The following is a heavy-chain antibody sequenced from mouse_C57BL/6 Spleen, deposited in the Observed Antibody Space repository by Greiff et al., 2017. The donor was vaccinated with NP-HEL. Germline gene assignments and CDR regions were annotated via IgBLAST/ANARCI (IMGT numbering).Heavy chain of an antibody. Sequence: VQLQQSGAELVRPGASVKLSCTASGFNIKDYYMHWVKQRPEQGLEWIGRIDPEDGDTEYAPKFQGKATMTADTSSNTAYLQLSSLTSEDTAVYYCTPAVVATDWYFDVWGTGTTVTVSS. V-gene: IGHV14-1*01. CDR2: IDPEDGDT. CDR1: GFNIKDYY. D-gene: IGHD1-1*01. J-gene: IGHJ1*03. CDR3: TPAVVATDWYFDV.